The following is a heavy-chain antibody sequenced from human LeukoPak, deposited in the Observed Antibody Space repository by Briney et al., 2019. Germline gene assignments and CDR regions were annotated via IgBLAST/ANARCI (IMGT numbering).Heavy chain of an antibody. Sequence: ASVKVSCKASGYSFTKYGITWVRQAPGQGLEWLGWISINSGKTNYAQNLQGRVTMTTDISTSTAYVELRGLRYDDTAVYYCARERRHLYSGSYPDYWGQGTLVTVSS. D-gene: IGHD1-26*01. CDR2: ISINSGKT. J-gene: IGHJ4*02. CDR1: GYSFTKYG. CDR3: ARERRHLYSGSYPDY. V-gene: IGHV1-18*01.